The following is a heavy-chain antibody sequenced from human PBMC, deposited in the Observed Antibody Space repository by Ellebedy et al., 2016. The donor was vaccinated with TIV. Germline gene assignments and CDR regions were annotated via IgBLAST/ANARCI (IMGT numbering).Heavy chain of an antibody. J-gene: IGHJ5*02. D-gene: IGHD3-10*01. Sequence: SVKVSXXASGHSFTSYGIHWVRQAPGQSLEWIGWIVVGSGNTNYAQKFQERVTITRDMSTTTAYMELSSLRSEDTAVYYCAAGYYYGSRYGTWFDPWGQGTLVTVSS. CDR3: AAGYYYGSRYGTWFDP. V-gene: IGHV1-58*02. CDR1: GHSFTSYG. CDR2: IVVGSGNT.